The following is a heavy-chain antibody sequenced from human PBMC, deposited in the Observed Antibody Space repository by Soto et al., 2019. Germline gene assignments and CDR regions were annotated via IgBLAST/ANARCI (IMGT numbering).Heavy chain of an antibody. J-gene: IGHJ4*02. D-gene: IGHD1-26*01. CDR1: GFTFSSYA. CDR3: AKSLGGSYDY. V-gene: IGHV3-23*01. CDR2: INNSGGLT. Sequence: GGSLRLSCAASGFTFSSYAMSWVRLAPGKGLEWVSTINNSGGLTSYADSVKGRFTISRDNYKNTLYLQVSSLRPEDTAVYYCAKSLGGSYDYWGLGTLVTVSS.